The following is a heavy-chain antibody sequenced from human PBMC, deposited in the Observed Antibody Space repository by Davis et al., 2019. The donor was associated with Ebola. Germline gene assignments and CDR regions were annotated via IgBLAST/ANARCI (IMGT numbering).Heavy chain of an antibody. D-gene: IGHD4-17*01. J-gene: IGHJ6*02. CDR3: ARAGLRPYYGMDV. CDR2: INPNSGGT. Sequence: AASVKVSCKASGYTFTGYYMHWVRQAPGQGLEWMGWINPNSGGTNYAQKFQGWVTMTRDTSISTAYMELRSLRSDDTAVYYCARAGLRPYYGMDVWGQGTTVTVSS. CDR1: GYTFTGYY. V-gene: IGHV1-2*04.